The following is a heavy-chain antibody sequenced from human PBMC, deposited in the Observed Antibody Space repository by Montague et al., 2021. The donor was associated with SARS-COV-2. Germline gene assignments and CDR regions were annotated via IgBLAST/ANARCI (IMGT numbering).Heavy chain of an antibody. CDR1: GASISRSDYY. J-gene: IGHJ4*02. V-gene: IGHV4-39*01. D-gene: IGHD2-21*02. CDR3: ARLLPDGTVVVTDIPFDS. CDR2: IHYIGST. Sequence: SETLSLTCNVSGASISRSDYYWAWVRQPPGKGLELIGSIHYIGSTYYNPSLESRVTISVDTSENQFSLKLRSVIAADTAVHYCARLLPDGTVVVTDIPFDSWGQGTLVTVSS.